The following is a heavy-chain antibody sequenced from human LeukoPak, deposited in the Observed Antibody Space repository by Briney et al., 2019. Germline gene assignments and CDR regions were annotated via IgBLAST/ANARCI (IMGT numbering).Heavy chain of an antibody. CDR3: ARDYDSNYGMDV. V-gene: IGHV3-30-3*01. CDR1: GFTFSSYA. Sequence: GRSLRLSCAASGFTFSSYAMHWVRQAPGKGLEWVAVISYDGSNKYYADSVKGRFTISRDNSKNTLYLQMNSLRAEDTAVYYCARDYDSNYGMDVWGQGTTVTVSS. J-gene: IGHJ6*02. CDR2: ISYDGSNK. D-gene: IGHD3-16*01.